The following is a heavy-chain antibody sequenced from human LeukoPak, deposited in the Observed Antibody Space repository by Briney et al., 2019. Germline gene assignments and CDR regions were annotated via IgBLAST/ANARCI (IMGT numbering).Heavy chain of an antibody. J-gene: IGHJ6*03. CDR1: GYSINSDS. CDR2: LYFSGNT. CDR3: AGARPPGSKVGTSYAYYYFLNV. V-gene: IGHV4-59*12. D-gene: IGHD5-12*01. Sequence: PSETLSLTCTVSGYSINSDSWTWIRQPPGKGLEWIGNLYFSGNTNYNPSLKSRVNLTVDTSKNYFSLHLNSVTAADTAVYYGAGARPPGSKVGTSYAYYYFLNVWGKGTTVTVSS.